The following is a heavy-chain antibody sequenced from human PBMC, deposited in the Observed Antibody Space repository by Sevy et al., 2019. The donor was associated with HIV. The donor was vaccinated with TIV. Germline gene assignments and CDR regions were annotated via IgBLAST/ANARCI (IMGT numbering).Heavy chain of an antibody. Sequence: GGSLRLSCAASGFTFSSYAMHWVRQAPGKGLEWVAVISYDGSNKYYADSVKGRFTISRDNSKNTLYLQMNSLRAEDTAVYYCASWGYVRGAFDIWGQGTIVTVSS. J-gene: IGHJ3*02. CDR2: ISYDGSNK. V-gene: IGHV3-30-3*01. CDR1: GFTFSSYA. D-gene: IGHD5-12*01. CDR3: ASWGYVRGAFDI.